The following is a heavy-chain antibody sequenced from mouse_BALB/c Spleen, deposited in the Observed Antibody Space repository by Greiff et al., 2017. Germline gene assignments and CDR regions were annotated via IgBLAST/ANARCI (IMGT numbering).Heavy chain of an antibody. CDR2: IWAGGST. V-gene: IGHV2-9*02. Sequence: VQRVESGPGLVAPSQSLSITCTVSGFSLTSYGVHWVRQPPGKGLEWLGVIWAGGSTNYNSALMSRLSISKDNSKSQVFLKMNSLQTDDTAMYYCARDEGNYVRYYAMDYWGQGTSVTVSS. CDR1: GFSLTSYG. D-gene: IGHD2-1*01. CDR3: ARDEGNYVRYYAMDY. J-gene: IGHJ4*01.